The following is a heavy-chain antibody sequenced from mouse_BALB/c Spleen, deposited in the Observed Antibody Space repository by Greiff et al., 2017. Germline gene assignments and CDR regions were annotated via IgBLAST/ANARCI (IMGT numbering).Heavy chain of an antibody. J-gene: IGHJ4*01. CDR2: IWGDGST. Sequence: QVQLKESGPGLVAPSQCLSITCTVSGFSLTGYGVNWVRQPPGKGLEWLGMIWGDGSTDYNSALKSRLSISKDNSKSQVFLKMNSLQTDDTARYYCARASYYYAMEDWGKGTSVTVAA. V-gene: IGHV2-6-7*01. CDR1: GFSLTGYG. CDR3: ARASYYYAMED.